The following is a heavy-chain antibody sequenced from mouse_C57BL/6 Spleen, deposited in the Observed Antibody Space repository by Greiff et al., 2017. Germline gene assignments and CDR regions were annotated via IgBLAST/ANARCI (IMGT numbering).Heavy chain of an antibody. CDR3: AKPATMTNSPHWYFDV. D-gene: IGHD2-4*01. Sequence: VQLVESGPGLVAPSQSLSITCTVSGFSLTSYGVSWVRQPPGKGLEWLGVIWGDGSSNYHSALISSLSISKDNSKSQVFLKLNSLQTDDTATYYCAKPATMTNSPHWYFDVWGTGTTVTVSS. CDR2: IWGDGSS. V-gene: IGHV2-3*01. J-gene: IGHJ1*03. CDR1: GFSLTSYG.